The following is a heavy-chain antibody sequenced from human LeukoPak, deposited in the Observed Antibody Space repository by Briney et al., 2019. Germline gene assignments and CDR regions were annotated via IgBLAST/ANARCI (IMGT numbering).Heavy chain of an antibody. D-gene: IGHD2-15*01. CDR2: IWYDGSNK. CDR1: GFTFSSYG. CDR3: ARVRYCSDNSCPRDAFGI. Sequence: GGSLRLSCAASGFTFSSYGMHWVRQAPGKGLEWVAVIWYDGSNKYYADSVKGRFSISRDNSKNTLYLQMSSLRAEDTAVYYCARVRYCSDNSCPRDAFGIWGQGTKVTVSS. V-gene: IGHV3-33*01. J-gene: IGHJ3*02.